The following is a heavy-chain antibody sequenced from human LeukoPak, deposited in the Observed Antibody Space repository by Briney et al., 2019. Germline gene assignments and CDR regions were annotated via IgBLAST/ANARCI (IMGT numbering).Heavy chain of an antibody. J-gene: IGHJ6*02. CDR2: ISGSGGST. D-gene: IGHD2-2*01. CDR3: AKAEAALGYCSSTSCLAYYYYYGMDV. CDR1: GFTFSSYA. V-gene: IGHV3-23*01. Sequence: GGSLRLSCAASGFTFSSYAMSWVRQAPGKGLEWVSAISGSGGSTYYADSVKGRFTISRDSSKNTLYLQMNSLRAEDTAVYYCAKAEAALGYCSSTSCLAYYYYYGMDVWGQGTTVTVSS.